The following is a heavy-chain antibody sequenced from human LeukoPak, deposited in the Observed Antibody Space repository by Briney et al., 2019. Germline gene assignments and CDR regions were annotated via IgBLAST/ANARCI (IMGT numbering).Heavy chain of an antibody. CDR2: ISSSSSYI. V-gene: IGHV3-21*01. CDR3: ARDLPSAYCGGDCPRAFDI. Sequence: GGSLRLSCAASGFTFSSYSMNWVRQAPGKGLEWVSSISSSSSYIYYADSVKGRFTISRDNAKNSLYLQMNSLRAEDTAVYYCARDLPSAYCGGDCPRAFDIWGQGTMVTVSS. J-gene: IGHJ3*02. D-gene: IGHD2-21*02. CDR1: GFTFSSYS.